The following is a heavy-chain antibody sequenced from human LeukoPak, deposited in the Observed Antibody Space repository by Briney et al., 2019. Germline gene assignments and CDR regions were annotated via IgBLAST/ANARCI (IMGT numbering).Heavy chain of an antibody. Sequence: GGSLRLSCAASGVTVSSNYMSWVRQAPGQGLEWMGWISAYNGNTNYAQKLQGRVTMTTDTSTSTAYMELRSLRSDDTAVYYCARATPTSWGYVWGSFIQAIDYWGQGTLVTVSS. V-gene: IGHV1-18*04. D-gene: IGHD3-16*01. CDR3: ARATPTSWGYVWGSFIQAIDY. J-gene: IGHJ4*02. CDR2: ISAYNGNT. CDR1: GVTVSSNY.